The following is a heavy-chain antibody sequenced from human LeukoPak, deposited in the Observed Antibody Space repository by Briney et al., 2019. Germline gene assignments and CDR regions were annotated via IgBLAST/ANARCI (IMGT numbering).Heavy chain of an antibody. D-gene: IGHD1-26*01. V-gene: IGHV3-48*01. Sequence: GGSLRLSCAASGLTFSSYSMNWVRQAPGKGLEWVSYISSSSSTIYYADSVKGRFTISRDNAKNSLYLQMNSLRAEDTAVYYCARDPGSYYYYYYGMDVWGQGTTVTVSS. CDR3: ARDPGSYYYYYYGMDV. J-gene: IGHJ6*02. CDR2: ISSSSSTI. CDR1: GLTFSSYS.